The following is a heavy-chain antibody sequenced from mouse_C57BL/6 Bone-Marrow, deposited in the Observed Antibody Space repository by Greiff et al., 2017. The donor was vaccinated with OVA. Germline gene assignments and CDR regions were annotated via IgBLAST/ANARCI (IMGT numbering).Heavy chain of an antibody. CDR1: GFTFSSYA. J-gene: IGHJ2*01. CDR2: ISDGGSYT. D-gene: IGHD3-2*02. Sequence: EVQRVESGGGLMKPGGSLKLSCAASGFTFSSYAMSWVRQTPEKRLEWVATISDGGSYTYSPDNVKGRFTISRDNAKNNLYLQMSHLKSEDTAMYYCARDRELRPFDYWGQGTTLTVSS. V-gene: IGHV5-4*01. CDR3: ARDRELRPFDY.